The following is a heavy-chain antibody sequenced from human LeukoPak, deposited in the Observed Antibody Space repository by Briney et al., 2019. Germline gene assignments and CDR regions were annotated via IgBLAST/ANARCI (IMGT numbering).Heavy chain of an antibody. CDR2: INPSGGST. D-gene: IGHD2-2*01. V-gene: IGHV1-46*01. CDR1: GYTFTSYY. Sequence: ASVKVSCKASGYTFTSYYMHWVRQAPGQGLEWMGIINPSGGSTSYAQKFQGRVTMTRDTSTSTVYMELSSLRSEDTAVYYCARESFILGYCSSTSCYDFDYWGQGTLVTVSS. J-gene: IGHJ4*02. CDR3: ARESFILGYCSSTSCYDFDY.